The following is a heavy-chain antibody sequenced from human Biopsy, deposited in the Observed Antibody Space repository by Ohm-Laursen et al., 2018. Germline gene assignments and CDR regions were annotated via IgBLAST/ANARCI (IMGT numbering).Heavy chain of an antibody. CDR2: INCKTGAT. Sequence: SSVKVSCEASSYTFTDYNIHWMRQAPGQGLEWLGYINCKTGATNYAQKFQGTVTMTRDTSISTAYLALGSLRSADTAIYYCARDPLNGHKHFDYWGQGSLVTVSS. CDR3: ARDPLNGHKHFDY. V-gene: IGHV1-2*02. CDR1: SYTFTDYN. J-gene: IGHJ4*02. D-gene: IGHD2-8*01.